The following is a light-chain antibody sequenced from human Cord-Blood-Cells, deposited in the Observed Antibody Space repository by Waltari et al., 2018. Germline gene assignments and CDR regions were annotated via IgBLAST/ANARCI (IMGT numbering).Light chain of an antibody. CDR2: AAS. J-gene: IGKJ2*01. V-gene: IGKV1-39*01. Sequence: IQMTQSPSSLSASVGDRVTITCRASQSISSYLNWYQQKPGKAPTLLIYAASSLQSGVPSRFSGSGSGTDFTLTISSLQPEDFATYDCQQSYSTPYTFGQGTKLEIK. CDR3: QQSYSTPYT. CDR1: QSISSY.